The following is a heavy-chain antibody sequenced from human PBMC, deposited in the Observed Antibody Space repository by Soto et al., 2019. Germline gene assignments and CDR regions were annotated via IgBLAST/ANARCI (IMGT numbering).Heavy chain of an antibody. Sequence: EVQLVESGGGLVQPGGSLRLSCAASGFTVNSNYMSWVRQAPGKGLEWVSVIYSGCRTYYADSVKGRFTISRYSSKNTLYLQMNSLRTEDTAVYFCAGRGGPGDYFYMDVWCKGTTVTGPS. V-gene: IGHV3-66*01. J-gene: IGHJ6*03. CDR2: IYSGCRT. D-gene: IGHD3-16*01. CDR3: AGRGGPGDYFYMDV. CDR1: GFTVNSNY.